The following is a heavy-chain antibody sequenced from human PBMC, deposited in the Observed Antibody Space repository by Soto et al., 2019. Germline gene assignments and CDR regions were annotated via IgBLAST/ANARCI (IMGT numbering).Heavy chain of an antibody. CDR2: IGTSIATI. V-gene: IGHV3-48*02. D-gene: IGHD3-16*01. CDR3: VRDHNWALDY. Sequence: PGGSLRLSCAASGFTFSTYSMNWVRQAPGKGLEWLSYIGTSIATISYADSVKGRFTISRDNAKNSLYLQMNSLRDEDKALYYCVRDHNWALDYWGPGALVTVSS. J-gene: IGHJ4*02. CDR1: GFTFSTYS.